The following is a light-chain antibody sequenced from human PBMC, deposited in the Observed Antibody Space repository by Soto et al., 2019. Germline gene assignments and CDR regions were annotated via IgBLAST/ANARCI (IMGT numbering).Light chain of an antibody. CDR3: QQSYSTPQT. J-gene: IGKJ1*01. CDR1: QSSSSY. Sequence: DIQMTQSPSSLSASVGDRVTITCRASQSSSSYLNWYQQKPGKAPKLLIYAASSLQSGVPSRFSGSGSGTDFTLIISSLQPEDFATYYCQQSYSTPQTFGQGTKVEIK. V-gene: IGKV1-39*01. CDR2: AAS.